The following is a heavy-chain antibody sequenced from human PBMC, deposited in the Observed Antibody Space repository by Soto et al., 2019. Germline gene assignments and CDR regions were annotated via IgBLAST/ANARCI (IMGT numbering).Heavy chain of an antibody. Sequence: TLSLTGPVSGCSISSGGYYWSWIRQHPGKGLEWIGYIYYSGSTYYNPSLKSRVTISVDTSKNQFSLKLSSVTAADTAVYYCARDRSGPAAAVDWFDPWGQGTLVTVSS. CDR3: ARDRSGPAAAVDWFDP. CDR2: IYYSGST. D-gene: IGHD2-2*01. V-gene: IGHV4-31*03. J-gene: IGHJ5*02. CDR1: GCSISSGGYY.